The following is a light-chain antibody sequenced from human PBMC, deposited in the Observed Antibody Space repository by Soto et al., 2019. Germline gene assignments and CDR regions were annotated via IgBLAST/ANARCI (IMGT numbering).Light chain of an antibody. CDR2: DAS. V-gene: IGKV3-11*01. J-gene: IGKJ4*01. CDR3: QQRSDWPPNLS. CDR1: QSVSGS. Sequence: ELVLTQSPATLSLSPGERATLSCRASQSVSGSLAWYQQKPGQAPRLLIYDASNRATGIPARFSGSGSGTDFTLTISSLEPEDFAVYYCQQRSDWPPNLSFGGGTKVDIK.